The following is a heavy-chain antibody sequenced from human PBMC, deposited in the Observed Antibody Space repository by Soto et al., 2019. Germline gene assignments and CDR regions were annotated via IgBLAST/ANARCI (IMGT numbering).Heavy chain of an antibody. J-gene: IGHJ4*02. CDR1: GGSISSYY. V-gene: IGHV4-59*13. CDR3: ARATYYYDSSGFPAY. D-gene: IGHD3-22*01. CDR2: IFYSGST. Sequence: AETLSLTCTVSGGSISSYYWSWIRQPPGKGLEWIGYIFYSGSTNYNPSLKSRVTISVDTSKNQFSLKLSSVTAADTAVYYCARATYYYDSSGFPAYWGQGPLVTV.